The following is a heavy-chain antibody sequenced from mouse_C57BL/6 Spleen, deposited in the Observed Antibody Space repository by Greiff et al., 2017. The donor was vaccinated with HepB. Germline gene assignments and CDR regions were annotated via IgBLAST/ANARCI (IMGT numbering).Heavy chain of an antibody. CDR3: ARSQLPFDY. Sequence: VKLQESGAELVRPGTSVKVSCKASGYAFTNYLIEWVKQRPGQGLEWIGVINPGSGGTNYNEKFKGKATLTADKSSSTAYMQLSSLTSEDSAVYFCARSQLPFDYWGQGTTLTVSS. D-gene: IGHD3-1*01. J-gene: IGHJ2*01. V-gene: IGHV1-54*01. CDR1: GYAFTNYL. CDR2: INPGSGGT.